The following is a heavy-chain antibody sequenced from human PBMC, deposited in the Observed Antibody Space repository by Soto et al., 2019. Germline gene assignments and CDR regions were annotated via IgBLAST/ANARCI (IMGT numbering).Heavy chain of an antibody. J-gene: IGHJ5*02. D-gene: IGHD2-2*01. CDR3: ARETVCSSTSCHSDNWFDP. V-gene: IGHV4-59*01. CDR1: GGSISSYY. Sequence: QVQLQESGPGLVKPSETLSLTCTVSGGSISSYYWSWIRQPPGKGLEWIGCIYYSGSTNYNPSLKIRVTISVDTSKNQFSLKLSSVTAADTAVYYCARETVCSSTSCHSDNWFDPWGQGTLVTVSS. CDR2: IYYSGST.